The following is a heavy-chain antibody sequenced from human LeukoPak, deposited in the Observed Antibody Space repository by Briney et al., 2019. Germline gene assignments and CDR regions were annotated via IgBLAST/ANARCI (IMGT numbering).Heavy chain of an antibody. D-gene: IGHD3-10*01. V-gene: IGHV3-30-3*01. J-gene: IGHJ4*02. CDR2: ISYDGSNK. CDR3: AKDMGHYGSGSPLDY. Sequence: GRSLRLSCAASGFTFSSYAMHWVRQAPGKGLEWVAVISYDGSNKYYADSVKGRFTISRDNSKNTLYLQMNSLRAEDTAVYYCAKDMGHYGSGSPLDYWGQGTLVTVSS. CDR1: GFTFSSYA.